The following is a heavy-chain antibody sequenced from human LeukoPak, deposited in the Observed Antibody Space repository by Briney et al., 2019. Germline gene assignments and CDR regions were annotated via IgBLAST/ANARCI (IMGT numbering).Heavy chain of an antibody. CDR3: AKRMGYSSGWYEGGGYYFDY. Sequence: GGSLRLSCAASGFTFSSYGMRWVRQAPGKGLEWVAFIRYDGSNKYYADSVKGRFTISRDNSKNTLYLQMNSLRAEDTAVYYCAKRMGYSSGWYEGGGYYFDYWGQGTLVTVSS. CDR1: GFTFSSYG. J-gene: IGHJ4*02. D-gene: IGHD6-19*01. V-gene: IGHV3-30*02. CDR2: IRYDGSNK.